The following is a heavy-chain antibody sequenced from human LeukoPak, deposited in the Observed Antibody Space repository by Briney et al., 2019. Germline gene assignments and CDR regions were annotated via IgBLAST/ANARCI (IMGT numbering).Heavy chain of an antibody. J-gene: IGHJ4*02. CDR3: ARVYYYDSSGYGDYFDY. CDR2: IYYSGST. Sequence: SETLSLTCTVSGGSISSGGYYWSWIRQHPGNRLEWIGYIYYSGSTYYNPSLKSRVTISVDTSKNQFSLKLSSVTAADTAVYYCARVYYYDSSGYGDYFDYWGQGTLVTVSS. V-gene: IGHV4-31*03. D-gene: IGHD3-22*01. CDR1: GGSISSGGYY.